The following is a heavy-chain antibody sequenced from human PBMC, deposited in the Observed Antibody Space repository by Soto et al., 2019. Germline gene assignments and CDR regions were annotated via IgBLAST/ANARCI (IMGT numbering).Heavy chain of an antibody. CDR2: ISYDGSNK. Sequence: QVQLVESGGGVVQPGRSLRLSCAASGFTFSSYGMHWVRQAPGKGLEWVAVISYDGSNKYYADSVKGRFTISRDNSKNTLYLQMNSLRAEDRAVYYCAKDRAVAGTRGFDYWGQGTLVTVSS. J-gene: IGHJ4*02. V-gene: IGHV3-30*18. D-gene: IGHD6-19*01. CDR3: AKDRAVAGTRGFDY. CDR1: GFTFSSYG.